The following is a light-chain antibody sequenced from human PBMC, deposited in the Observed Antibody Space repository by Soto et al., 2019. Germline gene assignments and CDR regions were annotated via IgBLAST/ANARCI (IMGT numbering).Light chain of an antibody. Sequence: DVVMTQSPLSLPVTLGQPASISCRSSQSLVYSDGNSYLTWFQKRPGQSPRRLIYKVSNRDSGDRDRFNGSREGPDFTLKINRVEADDVGIYYCMQGTYWPRTFDQGTKVEV. V-gene: IGKV2-30*01. CDR1: QSLVYSDGNSY. CDR2: KVS. CDR3: MQGTYWPRT. J-gene: IGKJ1*01.